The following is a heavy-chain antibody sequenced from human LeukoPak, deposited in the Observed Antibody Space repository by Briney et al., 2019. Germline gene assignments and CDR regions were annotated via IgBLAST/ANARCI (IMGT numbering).Heavy chain of an antibody. Sequence: PGGSLRLSCAASGFTVSSNYMSWARQAPGKGLEWVSVIYSGGSTYYADSVKGRFTISRDNSKNTLYLQMNSLRAEDTAVYYCARGLPHSGYDHPFDYWGQGTLVTVSS. J-gene: IGHJ4*02. CDR2: IYSGGST. CDR1: GFTVSSNY. D-gene: IGHD5-12*01. V-gene: IGHV3-66*01. CDR3: ARGLPHSGYDHPFDY.